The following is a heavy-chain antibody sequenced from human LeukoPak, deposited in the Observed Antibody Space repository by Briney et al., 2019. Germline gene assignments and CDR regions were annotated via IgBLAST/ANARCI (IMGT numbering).Heavy chain of an antibody. V-gene: IGHV3-23*01. CDR1: GSTFSSYA. D-gene: IGHD2-15*01. CDR3: AKRCSGSSCPHYYFDY. J-gene: IGHJ4*02. CDR2: ISGSGGST. Sequence: PGGSLRLSCAASGSTFSSYAMSWVRQAPGKGLEWVSVISGSGGSTHYADSVKGRFTISRDNSKSTLYLQMNSLRAEDTAVYYCAKRCSGSSCPHYYFDYWGQGTLVTVSS.